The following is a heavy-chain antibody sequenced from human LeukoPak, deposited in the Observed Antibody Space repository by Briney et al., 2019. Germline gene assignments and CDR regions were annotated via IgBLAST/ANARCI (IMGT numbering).Heavy chain of an antibody. CDR3: ARSSLVSSGELLDY. V-gene: IGHV3-53*01. CDR2: IYSGGST. Sequence: GGSLRLSCAASGFTFRRYGMSWVRQAPGKGLEWVSVIYSGGSTYYADSVKGRFTISRDNSKNTLYLQMNSLRAEDTAVYYCARSSLVSSGELLDYWGQGTLVTVSS. CDR1: GFTFRRYG. D-gene: IGHD2/OR15-2a*01. J-gene: IGHJ4*02.